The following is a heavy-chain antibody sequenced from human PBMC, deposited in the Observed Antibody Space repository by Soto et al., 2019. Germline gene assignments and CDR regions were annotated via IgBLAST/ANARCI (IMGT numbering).Heavy chain of an antibody. J-gene: IGHJ4*02. Sequence: GGSLRLSCAASGFTFSSYAMHWVRQAPGKGLEWVAVISYDGSNKYYADSVKGRFTISRDNSKNTLYLQMNSLRAEDTAVYYCARDYTVYDSSGYLDYWGQGTLVTVSS. CDR3: ARDYTVYDSSGYLDY. CDR2: ISYDGSNK. CDR1: GFTFSSYA. D-gene: IGHD3-22*01. V-gene: IGHV3-30-3*01.